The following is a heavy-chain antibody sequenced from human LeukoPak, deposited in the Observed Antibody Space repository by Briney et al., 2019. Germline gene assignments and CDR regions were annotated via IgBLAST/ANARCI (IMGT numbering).Heavy chain of an antibody. CDR2: INPSGGST. CDR3: ARSAWLGNYFDY. Sequence: ASVKVSCKASGYIFTSYFMHWVRQAPGQGLEWMGLINPSGGSTSYAQKFQGRVTMTRDMSTSTVYMELSSLRSEDTAVYYCARSAWLGNYFDYWGQGTLVTVSS. CDR1: GYIFTSYF. D-gene: IGHD3-10*01. J-gene: IGHJ4*02. V-gene: IGHV1-46*01.